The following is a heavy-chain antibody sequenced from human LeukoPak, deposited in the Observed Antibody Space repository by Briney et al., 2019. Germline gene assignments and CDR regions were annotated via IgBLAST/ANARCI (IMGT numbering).Heavy chain of an antibody. CDR1: GFTFSSYA. J-gene: IGHJ4*02. D-gene: IGHD6-19*01. Sequence: GGSLRLSCAASGFTFSSYAVSWVRQAPGKGLEWVSAISGSGGSTYYADSVKGRFTVSRGNSKNTLYLQMNSLRAEDTAVYYCAKALCIAVAGTCYYFDYWGQGTLVTVSS. CDR2: ISGSGGST. V-gene: IGHV3-23*01. CDR3: AKALCIAVAGTCYYFDY.